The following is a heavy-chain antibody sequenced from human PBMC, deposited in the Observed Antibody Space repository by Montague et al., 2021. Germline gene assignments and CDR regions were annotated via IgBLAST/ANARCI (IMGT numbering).Heavy chain of an antibody. CDR2: TYYRSRWYF. CDR1: GDSVSSTTTA. J-gene: IGHJ4*02. CDR3: ARDHGLINAWAY. V-gene: IGHV6-1*01. D-gene: IGHD2-8*01. Sequence: CAISGDSVSSTTTAWHWIRQSPSRGLEWLGRTYYRSRWYFDYAPSVKSRITIQPDTATSPFSLQVNSVTPEDTAVYFCARDHGLINAWAYWGQGTLVTVSS.